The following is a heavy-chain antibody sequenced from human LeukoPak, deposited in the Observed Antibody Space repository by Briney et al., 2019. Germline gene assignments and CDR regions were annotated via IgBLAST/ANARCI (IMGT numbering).Heavy chain of an antibody. CDR3: ARGIAIGYCSGGSCYPFDY. CDR2: INHGGST. J-gene: IGHJ4*02. D-gene: IGHD2-15*01. CDR1: GGSFSDYY. V-gene: IGHV4-34*01. Sequence: SETLSLTCAVYGGSFSDYYWTWIRQPPGKGLEWIGEINHGGSTIYNPSLKSRVTMSVDTSKNQFSLKLSFVTAADTAVYYCARGIAIGYCSGGSCYPFDYWGQGTLVTVSS.